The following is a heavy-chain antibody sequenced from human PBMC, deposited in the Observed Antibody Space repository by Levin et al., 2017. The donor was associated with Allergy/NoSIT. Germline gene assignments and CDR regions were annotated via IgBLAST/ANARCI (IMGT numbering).Heavy chain of an antibody. CDR1: GGSITSNY. D-gene: IGHD3-10*01. Sequence: SETLSLTCTISGGSITSNYWSWIRQPPGRGLEWLGYSDYTGSTNYNPSLKSRVSISVDTPKNQLSLKLSSVTAADTAVYFCARYYYGSGNNEYFDYWGQGTLVTVSS. CDR3: ARYYYGSGNNEYFDY. J-gene: IGHJ4*02. CDR2: SDYTGST. V-gene: IGHV4-59*01.